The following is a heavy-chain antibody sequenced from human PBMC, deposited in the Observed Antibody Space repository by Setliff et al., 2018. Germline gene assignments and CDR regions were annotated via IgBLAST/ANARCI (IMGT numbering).Heavy chain of an antibody. D-gene: IGHD2-15*01. J-gene: IGHJ4*02. CDR1: GYSFTPFG. Sequence: ASVKVSCKASGYSFTPFGISWVRQAPGQGLEWMGWISADNYKTNHLERFTADDGKTKYVQKFQGRVTMTTDTSTSTAYMELKSLRYDDTAVYYCAREVYCSGGRCYGQMPAALGHWGQGTLVTVSS. CDR2: ISADNYKTNHLERFTADDGKT. CDR3: AREVYCSGGRCYGQMPAALGH. V-gene: IGHV1-18*01.